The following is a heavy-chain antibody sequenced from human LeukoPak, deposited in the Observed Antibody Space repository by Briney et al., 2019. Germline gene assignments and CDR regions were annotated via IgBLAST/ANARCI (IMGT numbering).Heavy chain of an antibody. V-gene: IGHV4-39*07. J-gene: IGHJ3*02. Sequence: SETLSLTCTVSSGSISTSNYYWGWVRQPPGKALEWIGNIFYSGSTYYSPSLKSRVTISVDTSKNQFSLKLSSVTAADTAVYHCARDGSAAVLDAFDIWGQGTMVTVSS. CDR3: ARDGSAAVLDAFDI. CDR1: SGSISTSNYY. CDR2: IFYSGST. D-gene: IGHD6-13*01.